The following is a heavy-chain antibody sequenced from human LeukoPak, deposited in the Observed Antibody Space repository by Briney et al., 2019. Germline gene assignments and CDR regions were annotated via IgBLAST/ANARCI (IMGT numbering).Heavy chain of an antibody. CDR3: ARSGSTAFDY. V-gene: IGHV4-30-2*02. CDR2: IYHSGST. D-gene: IGHD1-26*01. CDR1: GGSISSGGYS. J-gene: IGHJ4*02. Sequence: SQTLSLTCAVSGGSISSGGYSWSWIRQPPGKGLEWIGYIYHSGSTYYNPSLKSRVTISVDTSKSQFSLKLSSVAAADTAVYYCARSGSTAFDYWGQGTLVTVSS.